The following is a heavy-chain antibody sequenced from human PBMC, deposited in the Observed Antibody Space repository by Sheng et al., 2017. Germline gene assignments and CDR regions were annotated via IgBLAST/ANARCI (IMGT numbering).Heavy chain of an antibody. CDR3: ATNRAYFYYYMDV. CDR2: IYGVGTT. V-gene: IGHV3-66*02. Sequence: EVQLVESGGGLGPSRWGPVRLSCEVSGFTVGYNYMTWVRQAPGKGLEWVSVIYGVGTTHYADSVKGRFTISRDNSNNTLYLQMNSLRLEDTAVYYCATNRAYFYYYMDVWGQGTTVTVSS. CDR1: GFTVGYNY. D-gene: IGHD2-21*01. J-gene: IGHJ6*02.